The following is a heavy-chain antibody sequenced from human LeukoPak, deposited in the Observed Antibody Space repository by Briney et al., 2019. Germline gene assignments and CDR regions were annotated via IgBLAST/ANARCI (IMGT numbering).Heavy chain of an antibody. J-gene: IGHJ6*02. Sequence: PSETLSLTCTVSGGSISSSSYYWGWIRQPPGKGLEWIGSIYYSGSTYYNPSLKSRVTISVDTSKNQFSLKLSSVTAADTAVYYCARQRGYNYGWHYYYGMDVWGQGTTVTVSS. D-gene: IGHD5-18*01. V-gene: IGHV4-39*01. CDR2: IYYSGST. CDR1: GGSISSSSYY. CDR3: ARQRGYNYGWHYYYGMDV.